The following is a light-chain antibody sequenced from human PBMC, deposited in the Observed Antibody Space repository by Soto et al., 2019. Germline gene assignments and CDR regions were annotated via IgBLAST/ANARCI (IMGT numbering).Light chain of an antibody. CDR3: QQFGGSSYS. V-gene: IGKV3-20*01. CDR2: GAS. Sequence: ESVLTQSPGTLSLSPGERATLSCRASQSVSSNYLAWYQQKPGQAPRLLIYGASTRATGIPDRFSGSGSGTDFTLSISRLEPVDFAVYYCQQFGGSSYSFGQGTKLEIK. J-gene: IGKJ2*03. CDR1: QSVSSNY.